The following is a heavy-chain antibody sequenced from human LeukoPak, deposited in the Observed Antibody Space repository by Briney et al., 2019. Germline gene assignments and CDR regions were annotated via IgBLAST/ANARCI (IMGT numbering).Heavy chain of an antibody. D-gene: IGHD6-6*01. CDR3: AKDKRVYSSSYLLLGG. CDR2: IRYDGSNK. CDR1: GFTFSSYG. J-gene: IGHJ4*02. V-gene: IGHV3-30*02. Sequence: GGSLRLSCAASGFTFSSYGMHWVRQAPGKGLEWVAFIRYDGSNKYCADSVKGRFTISRDNSKNTLYLQMNSLRAEDTAVYYCAKDKRVYSSSYLLLGGWGQGTLVTVSS.